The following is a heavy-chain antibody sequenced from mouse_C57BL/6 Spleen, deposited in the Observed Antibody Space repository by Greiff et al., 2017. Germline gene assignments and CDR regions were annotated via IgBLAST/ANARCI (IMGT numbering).Heavy chain of an antibody. CDR1: GYTFTDYY. J-gene: IGHJ1*03. Sequence: EVQLQQSGPELVKPGASVKISCKASGYTFTDYYMNWVKQSHGKSLEWIGDINPNNGGTSYNQKFKGKATLTVDKSSSTAYMELRSLTSEDSAVYYCVSFYGSSYVWYFDVWGTGTTVTVSS. D-gene: IGHD1-1*01. CDR2: INPNNGGT. V-gene: IGHV1-26*01. CDR3: VSFYGSSYVWYFDV.